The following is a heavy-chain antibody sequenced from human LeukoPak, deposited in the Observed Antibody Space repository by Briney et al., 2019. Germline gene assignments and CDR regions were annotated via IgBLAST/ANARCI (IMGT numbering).Heavy chain of an antibody. D-gene: IGHD1-26*01. CDR1: GFTFNSYA. J-gene: IGHJ4*02. CDR2: ISGSGGGT. V-gene: IGHV3-23*01. CDR3: AKDLGRYRNNYFDY. Sequence: GGSLRLSCAASGFTFNSYAMSWVRQAPEKGLEWVATISGSGGGTYYADSVKGRFTVSRDDSKNTLYLQMNSLRAEDTAVYYCAKDLGRYRNNYFDYWGQGTLVTVSS.